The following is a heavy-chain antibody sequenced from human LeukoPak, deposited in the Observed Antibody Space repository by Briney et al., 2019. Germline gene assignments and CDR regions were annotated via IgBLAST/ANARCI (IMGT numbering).Heavy chain of an antibody. CDR1: GGFISSYY. J-gene: IGHJ5*02. D-gene: IGHD4-23*01. V-gene: IGHV4-59*12. Sequence: SETLSLTCTVSGGFISSYYWSWIRQPPGKGLEWIGYIYYSGSTNYNPSLKSRVTISVDTSKNQFSLKLSSVTAADTAVYYCARGDSWLRWVGGRSGWFDPWGQGTLVTVSS. CDR3: ARGDSWLRWVGGRSGWFDP. CDR2: IYYSGST.